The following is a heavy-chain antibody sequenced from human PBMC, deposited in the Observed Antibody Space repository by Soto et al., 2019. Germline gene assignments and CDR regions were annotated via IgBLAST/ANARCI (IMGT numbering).Heavy chain of an antibody. J-gene: IGHJ6*02. CDR2: IYPGDSET. CDR1: GYSFGSYW. V-gene: IGHV5-51*01. CDR3: ARSGAYDSGNTLYYFYALDV. D-gene: IGHD2-21*01. Sequence: GESLKISCEGTGYSFGSYWIAWVRQMPGKGLEWMGIIYPGDSETTYSPSVEGQVVISVDRPGNTAYLQWRSLKAADTATYYCARSGAYDSGNTLYYFYALDVWGQGTTVTVSS.